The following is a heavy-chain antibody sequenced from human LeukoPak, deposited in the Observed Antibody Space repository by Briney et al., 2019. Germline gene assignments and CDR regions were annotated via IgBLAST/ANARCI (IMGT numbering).Heavy chain of an antibody. V-gene: IGHV3-23*01. J-gene: IGHJ4*02. Sequence: AGGSLRLSCAASGFTFSSCAMSWVRQAPGKGLEWVSAISGSGGSTCYADSVKGRFTISRDNSKNTLYLQMNSLRVEDTAVYYCARDGFVGAADYWGQGTLVTVSS. CDR1: GFTFSSCA. D-gene: IGHD6-13*01. CDR2: ISGSGGST. CDR3: ARDGFVGAADY.